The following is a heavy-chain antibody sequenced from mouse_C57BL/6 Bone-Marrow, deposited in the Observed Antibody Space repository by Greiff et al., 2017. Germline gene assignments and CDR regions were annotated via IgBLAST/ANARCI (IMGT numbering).Heavy chain of an antibody. Sequence: EVQLQQSGPELVKPGASVKIPCKASGYTFTDYNMDWVKQSHGKSLEWIGDINPNNGGTIYNQKFKGKATLTVDKSSSTAYMELRSLTSEDTAVYYCARRGYGNCGAWFAYWGQGTLVTVSA. J-gene: IGHJ3*01. CDR3: ARRGYGNCGAWFAY. CDR1: GYTFTDYN. CDR2: INPNNGGT. V-gene: IGHV1-18*01. D-gene: IGHD2-1*01.